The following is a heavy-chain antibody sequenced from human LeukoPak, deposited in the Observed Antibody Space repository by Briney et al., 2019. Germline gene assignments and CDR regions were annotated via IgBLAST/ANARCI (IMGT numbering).Heavy chain of an antibody. V-gene: IGHV1-46*01. CDR1: GYTFTIYY. Sequence: ASVKVSFKASGYTFTIYYIHWVRQAPGQGLEWMGVINPSGGSTSYAQKFQGRVTMTRDTSTSTVYMELSSLRSEDTAVYYCARGDTSMLSNWGQGTLVTVSS. CDR3: ARGDTSMLSN. J-gene: IGHJ4*02. D-gene: IGHD5-18*01. CDR2: INPSGGST.